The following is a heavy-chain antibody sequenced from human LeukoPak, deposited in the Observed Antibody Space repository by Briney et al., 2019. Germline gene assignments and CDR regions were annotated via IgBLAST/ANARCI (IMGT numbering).Heavy chain of an antibody. CDR1: GFPFSSYG. J-gene: IGHJ4*02. CDR2: IRYDGSNK. V-gene: IGHV3-30*02. CDR3: AKGHTATLYYFDY. Sequence: GGSLRLSCVASGFPFSSYGMHWVRQAPGKGLEWVAFIRYDGSNKYYADSVKGRFTISRDNSKNSLYLQMNSLRTEDTALYYCAKGHTATLYYFDYWGQGTLVTVSS. D-gene: IGHD4-11*01.